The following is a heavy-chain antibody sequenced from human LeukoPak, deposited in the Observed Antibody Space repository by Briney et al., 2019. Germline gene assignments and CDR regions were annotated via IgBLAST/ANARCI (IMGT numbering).Heavy chain of an antibody. J-gene: IGHJ6*03. CDR3: ARHRVVRDNYYYYYMDV. CDR2: INHSGST. CDR1: GYSISSGYF. D-gene: IGHD3-10*01. Sequence: SETLSLTCSISGYSISSGYFWGWIRPPPGKRLEWIGEINHSGSTNYNPSLKSRVTISVDTSKNQFSLKLTSVTAADTAVYYCARHRVVRDNYYYYYMDVWGKGTTVTISS. V-gene: IGHV4-38-2*02.